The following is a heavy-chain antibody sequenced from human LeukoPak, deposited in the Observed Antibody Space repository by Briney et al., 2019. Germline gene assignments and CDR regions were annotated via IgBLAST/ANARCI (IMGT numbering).Heavy chain of an antibody. CDR3: ARGFESSTSYVSDFDF. V-gene: IGHV1-69*04. D-gene: IGHD3-16*01. CDR2: IIPILGIA. J-gene: IGHJ4*02. Sequence: SVKVSCKASGGTFSRYGISWVRQAPGQGLEWMGRIIPILGIANYAQKFQGRVTITADKSTTTAYMELSSLRSEDTAVYFCARGFESSTSYVSDFDFWGQGSLVTVSS. CDR1: GGTFSRYG.